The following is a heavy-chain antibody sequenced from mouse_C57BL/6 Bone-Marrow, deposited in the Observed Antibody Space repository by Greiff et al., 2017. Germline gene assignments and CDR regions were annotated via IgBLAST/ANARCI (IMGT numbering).Heavy chain of an antibody. CDR1: GYTFTDYE. CDR2: IGPETGGT. D-gene: IGHD2-2*01. CDR3: TRRGYDFWFAY. J-gene: IGHJ3*01. Sequence: QVQLQQSGAELVRPGASVTLSCKASGYTFTDYEMHWVKQTPVHGLEWIGAIGPETGGTAYNQKFKGKAILTADKSSSTAYMELRSLTSEDSAVYYCTRRGYDFWFAYWGQGTLVTVSA. V-gene: IGHV1-15*01.